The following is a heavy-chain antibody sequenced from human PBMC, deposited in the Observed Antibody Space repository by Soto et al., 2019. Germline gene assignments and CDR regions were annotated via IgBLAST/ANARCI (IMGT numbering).Heavy chain of an antibody. CDR2: ISSTGSYI. J-gene: IGHJ5*02. CDR1: GFTFNSYT. CDR3: ARGDWFDP. Sequence: EVQLVDSGGGLVKPGGSLRLSCASSGFTFNSYTMNWVRQAPGKGLEWVASISSTGSYIYYGDSVKGRFTISRDSAENSVFLQMNSLRAEDTAVYYCARGDWFDPWGQGTLVTVSS. V-gene: IGHV3-21*01.